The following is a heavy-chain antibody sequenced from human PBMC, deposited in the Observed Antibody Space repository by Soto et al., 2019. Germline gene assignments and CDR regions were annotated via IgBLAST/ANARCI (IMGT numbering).Heavy chain of an antibody. CDR3: ARLVLSRVEFDP. D-gene: IGHD3-16*02. CDR2: IDPSDSYT. Sequence: PGESMKISCKGSGYSFTSYWISCVRQMPGKGLEWMGRIDPSDSYTNYSPSFQGHVTISADKSISTAYLQWSSLKASDTAMYDCARLVLSRVEFDPRAQGTLVTGSS. V-gene: IGHV5-10-1*01. CDR1: GYSFTSYW. J-gene: IGHJ5*02.